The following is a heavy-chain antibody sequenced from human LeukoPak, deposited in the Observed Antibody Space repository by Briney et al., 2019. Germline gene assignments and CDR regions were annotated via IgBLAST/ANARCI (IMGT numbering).Heavy chain of an antibody. CDR3: ATDNYGMLYY. CDR2: VDPRSGIT. D-gene: IGHD3-9*01. J-gene: IGHJ4*02. V-gene: IGHV1-2*02. CDR1: GYTFTDYY. Sequence: ASVKVSCRASGYTFTDYYIHWVRRAPGQGLEWMGWVDPRSGITKCTQKFQGRVTMTRDTSINTVYVDLSGLTFDDTAVYYCATDNYGMLYYWCQGTLVTVSS.